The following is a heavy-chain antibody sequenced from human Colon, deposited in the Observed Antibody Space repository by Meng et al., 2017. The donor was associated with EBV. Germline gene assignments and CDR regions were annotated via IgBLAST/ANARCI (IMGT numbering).Heavy chain of an antibody. D-gene: IGHD3-22*01. Sequence: QVQLEAAGPGLVKPSQTLFLTCTVSGDSISSTDYYWSWVRQHPGKGLEWTGYIYYSGSRYYNPSLKSRVTISVDTSKNQFSLKLSSVTAADTAVYYCARVTGKIYYDGSGYPEAFDYWGQGTLVTVSS. CDR1: GDSISSTDYY. CDR3: ARVTGKIYYDGSGYPEAFDY. J-gene: IGHJ4*02. V-gene: IGHV4-30-4*01. CDR2: IYYSGSR.